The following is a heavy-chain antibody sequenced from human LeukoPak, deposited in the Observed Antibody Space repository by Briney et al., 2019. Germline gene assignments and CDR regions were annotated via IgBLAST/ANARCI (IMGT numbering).Heavy chain of an antibody. CDR1: GFTFSNYA. D-gene: IGHD3-22*01. CDR3: VRSAFHAGSGNYYDY. V-gene: IGHV3-23*01. Sequence: PGGSLRLSCAAPGFTFSNYAMSWVRQAPGKGLEWVSALSGSGTSTYYADSVKGRFTISRDNAENTLYLQMNSLRVEDTAVYYCVRSAFHAGSGNYYDYWGQGTLVTVSS. CDR2: LSGSGTST. J-gene: IGHJ4*02.